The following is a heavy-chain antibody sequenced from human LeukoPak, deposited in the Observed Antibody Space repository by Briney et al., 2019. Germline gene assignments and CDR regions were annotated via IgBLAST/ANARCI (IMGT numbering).Heavy chain of an antibody. CDR1: GGSISSSSYY. CDR2: VYYSGTT. V-gene: IGHV4-39*01. D-gene: IGHD2-2*01. Sequence: SETLTLTCTVSGGSISSSSYYWGWIRQPPGKGLEWIGSVYYSGTTHYTPSLKSRVSISVDSSNNQFSLRLSSVTAADTAVYYCARHGGHCSSTSCLSYYMDVWGKGTTVTVSS. CDR3: ARHGGHCSSTSCLSYYMDV. J-gene: IGHJ6*03.